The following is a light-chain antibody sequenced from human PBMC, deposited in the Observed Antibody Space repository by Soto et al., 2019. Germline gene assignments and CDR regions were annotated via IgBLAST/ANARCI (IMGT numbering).Light chain of an antibody. V-gene: IGKV3-20*01. CDR3: QQYVGWT. Sequence: EIVLTQSPGTLSLSPGERATLSCRASHSVGSSHLAWYQQKPGQAPRLLIYGASSRATGVPDRFSGSGSGTDFTLTISRLEPEDSAVYYCQQYVGWTFGQGTTVEIK. CDR2: GAS. CDR1: HSVGSSH. J-gene: IGKJ1*01.